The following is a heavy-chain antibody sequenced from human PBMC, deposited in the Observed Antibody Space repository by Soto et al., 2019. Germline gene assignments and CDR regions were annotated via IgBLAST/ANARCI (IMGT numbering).Heavy chain of an antibody. CDR1: GGSSRTYY. Sequence: LSLTCTDSGGSSRTYYWSWIRQPAGKGLEWIGRIYTSGTANYSPSLKGRVIMAVDTAKNQLSLKVTSVTAADTAVYYCARDFDSSSWYRLDHWGQGTLVTVSS. J-gene: IGHJ4*02. CDR2: IYTSGTA. D-gene: IGHD6-13*01. V-gene: IGHV4-4*07. CDR3: ARDFDSSSWYRLDH.